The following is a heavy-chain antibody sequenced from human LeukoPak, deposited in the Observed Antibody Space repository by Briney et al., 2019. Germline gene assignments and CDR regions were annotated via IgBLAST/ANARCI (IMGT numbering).Heavy chain of an antibody. V-gene: IGHV4-38-2*02. D-gene: IGHD3-16*02. J-gene: IGHJ6*03. Sequence: PSETLSLTCTVSGFSISSGYYWGWIRQPPGKGLEWIGIIYHSGSTYYNPSLKSRVAISVDTSKNQLSLKLSSVTAADTAVYYCAREYYDYVWGSHRNQYYCCCMDVWGKGTTVTISS. CDR1: GFSISSGYY. CDR2: IYHSGST. CDR3: AREYYDYVWGSHRNQYYCCCMDV.